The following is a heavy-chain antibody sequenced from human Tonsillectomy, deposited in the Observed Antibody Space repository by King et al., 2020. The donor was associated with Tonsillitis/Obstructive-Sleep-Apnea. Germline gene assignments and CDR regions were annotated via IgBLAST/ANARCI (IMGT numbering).Heavy chain of an antibody. CDR3: ARDDDYSNYNYFDP. CDR2: ISWDGDST. Sequence: VQLVESGGGVVRPGGSLRLSCAASGFTIDDHGMSWVRQAPGKGREWVSGISWDGDSTGYADSVKGRFTISKDNAKKSLYLQMNSLRVEDTALYYCARDDDYSNYNYFDPWGQGTLVTVSS. D-gene: IGHD4-11*01. V-gene: IGHV3-20*04. J-gene: IGHJ5*02. CDR1: GFTIDDHG.